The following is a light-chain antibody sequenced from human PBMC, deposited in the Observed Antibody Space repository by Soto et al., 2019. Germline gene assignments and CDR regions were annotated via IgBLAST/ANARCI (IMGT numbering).Light chain of an antibody. J-gene: IGKJ4*01. CDR3: HQYHIYPVT. CDR2: KAA. Sequence: DIQMTQSPSTLSASVGDRVTITCRASQSVSTWLAWYQQKPGKPPKLLIHKAATLENGGPSSFSGSGSGTDFTLTISSLQHDDFATYYCHQYHIYPVTFGGGTKVEIK. CDR1: QSVSTW. V-gene: IGKV1-5*03.